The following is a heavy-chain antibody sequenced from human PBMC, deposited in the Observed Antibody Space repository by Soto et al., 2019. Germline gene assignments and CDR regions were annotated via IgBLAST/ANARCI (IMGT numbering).Heavy chain of an antibody. Sequence: GESLKISCKGSGYSFTSYWIGWVRQMPGKGLEWMGIIYPGDSDTRYSPSFQGQVTISADKSISTAYLQWSSLKASDTAMYYCARHGIAARPDYYYGMDVWGQGTTVTV. J-gene: IGHJ6*02. D-gene: IGHD6-6*01. CDR1: GYSFTSYW. CDR2: IYPGDSDT. V-gene: IGHV5-51*01. CDR3: ARHGIAARPDYYYGMDV.